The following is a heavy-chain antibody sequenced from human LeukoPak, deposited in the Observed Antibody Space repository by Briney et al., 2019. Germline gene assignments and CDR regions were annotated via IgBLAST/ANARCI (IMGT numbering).Heavy chain of an antibody. CDR3: ARPIVVDRGYYFDD. CDR1: GFTFSSYA. D-gene: IGHD2-15*01. V-gene: IGHV3-23*01. J-gene: IGHJ4*02. CDR2: ISGSGGST. Sequence: GGSLRLSCAASGFTFSSYAMSWVRQAPGKGLEWVSAISGSGGSTYYADSVKGRFTISRDNSKNTLYLQMNSLRAEDTAVYYCARPIVVDRGYYFDDGGQGPRVTFS.